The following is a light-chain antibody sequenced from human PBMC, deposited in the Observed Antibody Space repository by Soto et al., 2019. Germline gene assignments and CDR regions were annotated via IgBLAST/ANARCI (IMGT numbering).Light chain of an antibody. J-gene: IGKJ1*01. CDR1: QTVSSY. CDR2: GAS. V-gene: IGKV3-20*01. Sequence: EIVLTQSPGTLSLSPGERATLSCRASQTVSSYLAWYQQKPGQAPRLLIYGASNRATGIPDRFSGSGSGTDFTLTISRLEPEDLAAYYCHQYHTSPLMFGQGTKVDIK. CDR3: HQYHTSPLM.